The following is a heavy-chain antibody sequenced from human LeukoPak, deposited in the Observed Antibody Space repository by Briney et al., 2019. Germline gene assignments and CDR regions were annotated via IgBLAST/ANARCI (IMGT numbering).Heavy chain of an antibody. CDR1: GYTLTELS. Sequence: GASVKVSCKVSGYTLTELSMHWVRQAPGKGLEWMGGFDPEDGETIYAQKFQGRVTMTEDTSTDAAYMELSSLRSEDTAVYYCATPSLDIITGTTEGYFDYWGQGTLVTVSS. D-gene: IGHD1-7*01. CDR3: ATPSLDIITGTTEGYFDY. J-gene: IGHJ4*02. CDR2: FDPEDGET. V-gene: IGHV1-24*01.